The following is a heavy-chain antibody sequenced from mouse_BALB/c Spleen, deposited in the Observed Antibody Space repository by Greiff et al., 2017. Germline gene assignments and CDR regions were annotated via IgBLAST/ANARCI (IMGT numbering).Heavy chain of an antibody. J-gene: IGHJ2*01. V-gene: IGHV1-82*01. D-gene: IGHD2-4*01. CDR1: GYAFSSSW. CDR3: ARSTMIPFDY. Sequence: QVQLQQSGPELVKPGASVKISCKASGYAFSSSWMNWVKQRPGQGLEWIGRIYPGDGDTNYNGKFKGKATLTADKSSSTAYMQLSSLTSVDSAVYFCARSTMIPFDYWGQGTTLTVSS. CDR2: IYPGDGDT.